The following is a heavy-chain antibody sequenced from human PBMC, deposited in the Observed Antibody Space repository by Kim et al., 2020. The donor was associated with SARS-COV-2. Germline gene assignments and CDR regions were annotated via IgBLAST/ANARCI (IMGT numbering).Heavy chain of an antibody. CDR3: ARPGPGYCSGGSCFLN. Sequence: SLKGRVTLSVDTSKNQFSLKLSSVTAADTAVYYCARPGPGYCSGGSCFLNWGQGTLVTVSS. V-gene: IGHV4-39*01. D-gene: IGHD2-15*01. J-gene: IGHJ4*02.